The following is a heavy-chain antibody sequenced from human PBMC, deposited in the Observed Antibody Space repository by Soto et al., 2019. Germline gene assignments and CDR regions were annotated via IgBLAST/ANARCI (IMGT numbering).Heavy chain of an antibody. Sequence: EVQVVESGGGLVQPGGSLRLSCAASGFTFNTYWMTWVRQAPGKGLEWVANINEDGTKKNYVDSVEGRFTISRDNGKNSLSLQMTSLRPEDPAVYYWTRDVTRFESDNAYDAFDIWGQGTRVSVSS. J-gene: IGHJ3*02. D-gene: IGHD2-21*02. V-gene: IGHV3-7*01. CDR3: TRDVTRFESDNAYDAFDI. CDR1: GFTFNTYW. CDR2: INEDGTKK.